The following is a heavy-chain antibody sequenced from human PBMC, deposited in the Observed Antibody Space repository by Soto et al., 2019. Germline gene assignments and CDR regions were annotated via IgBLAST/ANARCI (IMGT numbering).Heavy chain of an antibody. CDR2: IYYSGST. CDR1: GCSISSGGYY. CDR3: ARVETPLLRFLEWPHGGGWYDP. Sequence: SETLSLTCTVSGCSISSGGYYWSWIRQHPGKGLEWIGYIYYSGSTYYNPSLKSRVTISVDTSKNQFSLKLSSVTAADTAVYYCARVETPLLRFLEWPHGGGWYDPWGQGTLVTVSS. V-gene: IGHV4-31*03. J-gene: IGHJ5*02. D-gene: IGHD3-3*01.